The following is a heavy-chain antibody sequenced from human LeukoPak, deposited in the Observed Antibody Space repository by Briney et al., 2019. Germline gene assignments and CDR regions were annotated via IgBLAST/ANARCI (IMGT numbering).Heavy chain of an antibody. D-gene: IGHD2-15*01. J-gene: IGHJ4*02. CDR3: ARDPPAYCSGGSCSSGALDY. V-gene: IGHV1-18*01. CDR2: ISGYNVNI. CDR1: GYTFTNYG. Sequence: ASVKVSCKASGYTFTNYGISWVRQAPGQGLEWMGWISGYNVNINYAQKLQGRVTMTTDTSTSTAYMELRSLRSDDPAVYYCARDPPAYCSGGSCSSGALDYWGQGPRVTVSS.